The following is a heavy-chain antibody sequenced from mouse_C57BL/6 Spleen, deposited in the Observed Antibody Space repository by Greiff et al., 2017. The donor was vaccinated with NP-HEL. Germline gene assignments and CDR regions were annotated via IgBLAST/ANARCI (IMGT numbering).Heavy chain of an antibody. V-gene: IGHV1-69*01. D-gene: IGHD2-2*01. CDR1: GYTFTSYW. CDR3: ARPYGYDGFAY. CDR2: IDPSDSYT. J-gene: IGHJ3*01. Sequence: QVQLQQPGAELVMPGASVKLSCKASGYTFTSYWMHWVKQRPGQGLEWIGEIDPSDSYTNYNQKFKGKSTLTVDKSSSTAYMQLSSLTSEDSAVYYCARPYGYDGFAYWGQGTLVTISA.